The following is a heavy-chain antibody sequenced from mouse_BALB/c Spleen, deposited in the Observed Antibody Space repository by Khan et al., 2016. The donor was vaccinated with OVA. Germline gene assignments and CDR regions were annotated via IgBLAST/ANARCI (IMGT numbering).Heavy chain of an antibody. V-gene: IGHV9-3-1*01. CDR3: ARPPYFSYAMDN. D-gene: IGHD2-10*01. CDR1: GHTFTNFG. Sequence: QVQLQQSGPELKKPGETVKISCKASGHTFTNFGMNWVKQAPGKGLKWMGWINTYTGEPTYADDFNGRFAFSLEASPSTAYLQINNLTNEDTATYFCARPPYFSYAMDNWGQGTSVTVSS. CDR2: INTYTGEP. J-gene: IGHJ4*01.